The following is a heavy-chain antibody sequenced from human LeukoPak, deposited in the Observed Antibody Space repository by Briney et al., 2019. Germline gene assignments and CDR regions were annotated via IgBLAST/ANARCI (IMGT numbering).Heavy chain of an antibody. V-gene: IGHV1-2*02. Sequence: ASVKVSCTASGYTFTGYYMHWVRQAPGQGLEWMGWINPNSGGTNYAQKFQGRVTMTRDTSISTAYMELSRLRSDDTAVYYCARSYDFWSGLGDYWGQGTLVTVSS. D-gene: IGHD3-3*01. CDR2: INPNSGGT. CDR1: GYTFTGYY. J-gene: IGHJ4*02. CDR3: ARSYDFWSGLGDY.